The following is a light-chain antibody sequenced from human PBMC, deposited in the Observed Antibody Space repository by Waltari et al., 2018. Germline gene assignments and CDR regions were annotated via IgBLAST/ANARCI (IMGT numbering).Light chain of an antibody. Sequence: QTVVTQEPSLSVSPGGTVTLTCALSSGSLSATSYPSWYQQSPGQTPRTLVYKTRSSPAGTPIPVCYEKVFRCSGVPVSLSGYILGNKGALVITGAQADDESEYYGLLYMGSGSWVFGGGTKLTVL. CDR3: LLYMGSGSWV. CDR1: SGSLSATSY. V-gene: IGLV8-61*01. CDR2: KTRSSPAGT. J-gene: IGLJ3*02.